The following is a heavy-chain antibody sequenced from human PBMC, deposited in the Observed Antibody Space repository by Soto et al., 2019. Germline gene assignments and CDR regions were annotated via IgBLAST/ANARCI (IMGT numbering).Heavy chain of an antibody. D-gene: IGHD4-4*01. Sequence: QVQLQESGPGLVKPSATLSLTCTVSGGSINSYCWSWIRQPPGKGLEWIAYIFDSGNANYNPSLKRRVTISVDTSKNQFSLKLTSVTAADTAVYYCARHRRTTVAKFYFDNWGQGALVTVSS. J-gene: IGHJ4*02. V-gene: IGHV4-59*08. CDR2: IFDSGNA. CDR1: GGSINSYC. CDR3: ARHRRTTVAKFYFDN.